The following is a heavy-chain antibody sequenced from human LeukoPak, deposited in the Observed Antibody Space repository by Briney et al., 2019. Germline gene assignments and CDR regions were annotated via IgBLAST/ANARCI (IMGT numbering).Heavy chain of an antibody. CDR1: GYTLTELS. Sequence: ASVKVSCKVSGYTLTELSMHWVRQAPGKGLEWMGGFGPEDGETIYAQKFQGRVTMTEDTSTDTAYMELSSLRSEDTAVYYCATGYSGYDLNNWFDPWGQGTLVTVSS. D-gene: IGHD5-12*01. CDR3: ATGYSGYDLNNWFDP. J-gene: IGHJ5*02. V-gene: IGHV1-24*01. CDR2: FGPEDGET.